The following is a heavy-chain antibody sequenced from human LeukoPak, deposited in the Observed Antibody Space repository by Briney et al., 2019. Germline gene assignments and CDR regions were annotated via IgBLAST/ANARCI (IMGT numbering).Heavy chain of an antibody. Sequence: GGSLRLSCVGSGFSFRDAWLSWVRQAPGKGLEWVGRIKSNHNGATTDYVAPVKDRFTISRDDSKNTLYLQMNSLKIEDTAMYYCAWDDKGVFDFWGQGTLVTVSS. CDR1: GFSFRDAW. J-gene: IGHJ4*02. V-gene: IGHV3-15*01. CDR3: AWDDKGVFDF. CDR2: IKSNHNGATT. D-gene: IGHD2-8*01.